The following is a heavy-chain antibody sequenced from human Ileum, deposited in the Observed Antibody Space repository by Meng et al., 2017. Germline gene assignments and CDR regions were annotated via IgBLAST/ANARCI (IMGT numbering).Heavy chain of an antibody. CDR3: ARGWYYDYVWWSYRVHIFDY. V-gene: IGHV4-34*01. CDR1: GGSFRGYY. D-gene: IGHD3-16*02. Sequence: LQKCGVVLFRPPETPSLTCAAYGGSFRGYYGGCIRQAPGKGLEWIGEINHSGSTNYYPSVKSRVTIPVDTSKNQFSLKLSSVTAADTAVYYFARGWYYDYVWWSYRVHIFDYWGQGTLVTVSS. J-gene: IGHJ4*02. CDR2: INHSGST.